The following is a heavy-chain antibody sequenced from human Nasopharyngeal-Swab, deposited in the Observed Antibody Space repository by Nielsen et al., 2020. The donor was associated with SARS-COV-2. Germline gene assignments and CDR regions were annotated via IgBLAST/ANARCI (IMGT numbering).Heavy chain of an antibody. J-gene: IGHJ5*02. V-gene: IGHV4-39*07. Sequence: SESLSLTCAVSGGSISSRSSYWGWIRQPPGKGLEWIGSIYYSGSTYYTPSLKSRVTISVDTSKNQFSLKLRSVTAADTAVYYCARGGYCSGGSCSARVVVDWFDPWGQGTLVTVSS. D-gene: IGHD2-15*01. CDR3: ARGGYCSGGSCSARVVVDWFDP. CDR2: IYYSGST. CDR1: GGSISSRSSY.